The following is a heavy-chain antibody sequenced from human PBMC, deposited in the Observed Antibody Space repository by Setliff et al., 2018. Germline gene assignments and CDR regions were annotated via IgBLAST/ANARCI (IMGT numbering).Heavy chain of an antibody. CDR1: GGSIGSSF. Sequence: SETLSLTCTVSGGSIGSSFWNWIRQSPGKGLEWIGYKSNRGDTNSNPSLRSRLTMSVDTSKSQFSLNLTSVTAADTAVYFCARAVDSSGYFPYWYFDLWGRGALFTVSS. V-gene: IGHV4-59*01. J-gene: IGHJ2*01. D-gene: IGHD3-22*01. CDR3: ARAVDSSGYFPYWYFDL. CDR2: KSNRGDT.